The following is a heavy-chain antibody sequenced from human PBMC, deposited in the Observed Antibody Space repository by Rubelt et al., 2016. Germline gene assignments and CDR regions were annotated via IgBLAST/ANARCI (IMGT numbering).Heavy chain of an antibody. CDR2: IWHDGTDK. V-gene: IGHV3-33*01. CDR3: ARVESSIASRSDF. D-gene: IGHD6-6*01. Sequence: GKGLECVAVIWHDGTDKYYADSVKGRFTISRDNSKNTLFLQMNSLRVEDTAVYYCARVESSIASRSDFWGRGTLVTVSS. J-gene: IGHJ4*02.